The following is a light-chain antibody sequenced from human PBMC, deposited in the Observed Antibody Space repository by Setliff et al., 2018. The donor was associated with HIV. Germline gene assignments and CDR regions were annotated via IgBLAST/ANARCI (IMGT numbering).Light chain of an antibody. J-gene: IGLJ1*01. V-gene: IGLV2-11*01. CDR1: SNDIGGFDY. CDR3: CSYAGSYTYI. CDR2: DVS. Sequence: QSALTQPASVSGSPGQSIAISCTGTSNDIGGFDYVSWYQQHPGKAPKLMIYDVSRRPSGVPDRFSGSKSGNTASLTISGLQADDEADYYCCSYAGSYTYIFGTGTKVTVL.